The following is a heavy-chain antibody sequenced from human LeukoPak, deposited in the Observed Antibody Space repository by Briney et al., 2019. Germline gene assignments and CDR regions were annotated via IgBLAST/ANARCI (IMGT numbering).Heavy chain of an antibody. D-gene: IGHD3-22*01. CDR1: GFTFSTDW. V-gene: IGHV3-7*01. CDR3: ARIYDTSGYSLDY. CDR2: INEDGSEK. Sequence: PGGSLRPSCAASGFTFSTDWMSWVRQAPGKGLEWVANINEDGSEKYYVDSVKGRFTISRDNAKNSLYLQMNSLRAEDTAVFYCARIYDTSGYSLDYWGQGTLVTVSS. J-gene: IGHJ4*02.